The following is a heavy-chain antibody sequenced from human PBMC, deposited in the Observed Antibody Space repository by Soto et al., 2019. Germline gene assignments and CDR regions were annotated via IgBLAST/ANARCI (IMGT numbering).Heavy chain of an antibody. CDR2: IYNSGTT. V-gene: IGHV4-59*01. CDR3: ARVSMSTVSWGFDP. D-gene: IGHD4-4*01. J-gene: IGHJ5*02. CDR1: GDSITSNH. Sequence: KTSETLSLTCAVPGDSITSNHWNWIRQPPGRGLEWIGYIYNSGTTKYNPSLKSRVIISVDTSKNQLSLKLSSVTAADTAVYYCARVSMSTVSWGFDPWGQGTLVTVSS.